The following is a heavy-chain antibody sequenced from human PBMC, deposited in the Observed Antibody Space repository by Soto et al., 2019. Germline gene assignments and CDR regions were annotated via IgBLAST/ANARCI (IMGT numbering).Heavy chain of an antibody. CDR2: IYPGDSDT. V-gene: IGHV5-51*01. Sequence: GESLKISCKGSGYSFTSYWIGWVRQMPGKGLEWMGIIYPGDSDTRYSPSFKGQVTISADKSISTAYLQWSSLKASDTAMYYCARHGIAARPGDYYYGMDVWGQGTTVTVSS. CDR3: ARHGIAARPGDYYYGMDV. D-gene: IGHD6-6*01. J-gene: IGHJ6*02. CDR1: GYSFTSYW.